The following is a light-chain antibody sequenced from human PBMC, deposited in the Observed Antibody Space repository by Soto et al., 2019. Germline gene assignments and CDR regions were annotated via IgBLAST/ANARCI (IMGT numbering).Light chain of an antibody. J-gene: IGLJ2*01. CDR2: DVN. Sequence: QSVLTQPASVSGSPGQSIAISCTGTSSDVGAYDSVSWYQQHPGKAPKVMIYDVNHRPSGVSDRFSGSKSGNTASLTISGLQAEDEADYFCSSYTTSRSVLFGGGTKLTVL. CDR1: SSDVGAYDS. CDR3: SSYTTSRSVL. V-gene: IGLV2-14*01.